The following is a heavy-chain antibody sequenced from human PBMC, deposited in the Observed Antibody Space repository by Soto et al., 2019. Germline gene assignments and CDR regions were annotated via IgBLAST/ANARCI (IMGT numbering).Heavy chain of an antibody. CDR1: GFTVSTKY. J-gene: IGHJ4*02. V-gene: IGHV3-66*01. CDR3: ARDPWASDY. CDR2: IYRGGST. D-gene: IGHD3-16*01. Sequence: EVQLVESGGGLVQPGGSLRLSCAASGFTVSTKYMSWVRQAPGKGLEWVSVIYRGGSTFYADSVRGRFTISRDNSKNTGNLQMTSQRAEGTALYYCARDPWASDYWGQGTLVTVSS.